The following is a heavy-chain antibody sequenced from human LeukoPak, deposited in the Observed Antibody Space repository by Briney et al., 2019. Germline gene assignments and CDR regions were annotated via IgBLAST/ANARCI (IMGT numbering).Heavy chain of an antibody. Sequence: ASVKVSCKASGYTFTSYAMHWVRQAPGQRLEWMGWINAGNGNTKYSQKFQGRVTITRDTSASTAYMELSSLRSEDTAVYYCARSGITVTTMDNWWFGDWFDPWGQGTLVTVSS. CDR2: INAGNGNT. V-gene: IGHV1-3*01. J-gene: IGHJ5*02. D-gene: IGHD4-17*01. CDR3: ARSGITVTTMDNWWFGDWFDP. CDR1: GYTFTSYA.